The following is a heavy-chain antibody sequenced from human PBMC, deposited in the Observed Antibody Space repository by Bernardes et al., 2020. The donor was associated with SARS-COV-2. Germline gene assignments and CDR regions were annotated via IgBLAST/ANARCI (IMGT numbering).Heavy chain of an antibody. J-gene: IGHJ6*02. CDR3: ARGDFDFRSGYYLYDIYYVMDV. D-gene: IGHD3-3*01. CDR1: GFTFSSYW. Sequence: GGSLRLSCAASGFTFSSYWMHWVRQTPGKGLVWVSRITSDGSTSTYADSVKGRFTISRDNAKNTLFLQMNSLRADDTAIYYCARGDFDFRSGYYLYDIYYVMDVWGQGTTVTVSS. V-gene: IGHV3-74*01. CDR2: ITSDGSTS.